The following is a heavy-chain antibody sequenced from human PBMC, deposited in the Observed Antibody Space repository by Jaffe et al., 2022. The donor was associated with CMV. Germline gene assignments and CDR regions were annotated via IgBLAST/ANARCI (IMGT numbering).Heavy chain of an antibody. D-gene: IGHD4-17*01. CDR3: ARAHGDWIYDGFDI. Sequence: EEQLAESGGSLVQPGGSLRLSCAASGFTFSYCSMNWVRQAPGKGLEWVSYINSRGHFMSYAGSVTGRFTISRDNAKNSLYLQMNGLRAEDTAVYYCARAHGDWIYDGFDIWGQGTMVTVSS. CDR2: INSRGHFM. V-gene: IGHV3-48*04. CDR1: GFTFSYCS. J-gene: IGHJ3*02.